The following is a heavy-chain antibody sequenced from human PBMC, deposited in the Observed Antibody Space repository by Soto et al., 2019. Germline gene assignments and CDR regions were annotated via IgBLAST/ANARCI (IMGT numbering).Heavy chain of an antibody. V-gene: IGHV1-18*01. J-gene: IGHJ4*02. CDR2: ISADNGNT. D-gene: IGHD1-26*01. CDR3: ARVLISFAEPPYSFGY. Sequence: SVKVSCKASGYTFTSYGFSWVRQAPGQGLEWMGWISADNGNTNYAQKLQGRVTMTTDTSTSTAYMELRSLRSDDTAVDYCARVLISFAEPPYSFGYWSQGNLV. CDR1: GYTFTSYG.